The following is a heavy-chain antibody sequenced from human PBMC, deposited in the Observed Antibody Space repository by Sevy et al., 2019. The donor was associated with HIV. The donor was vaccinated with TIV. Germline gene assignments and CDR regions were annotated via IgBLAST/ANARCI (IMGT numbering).Heavy chain of an antibody. D-gene: IGHD6-13*01. CDR2: INTNTGNP. Sequence: ASVKVSCKASGYTFTSHAMIWVRQAPGQGLEWMGWINTNTGNPTYGQGFTGRFVFSLDTSVSTAYLQISSLKAADTAVYYCARDGAATGSDAFDIRGSTFDIWGQGTMVTVSS. J-gene: IGHJ3*02. CDR3: ARDGAATGSDAFDIRGSTFDI. V-gene: IGHV7-4-1*02. CDR1: GYTFTSHA.